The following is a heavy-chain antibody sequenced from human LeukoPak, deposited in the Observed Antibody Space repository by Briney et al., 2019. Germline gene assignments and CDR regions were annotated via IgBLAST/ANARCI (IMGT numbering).Heavy chain of an antibody. CDR1: GGSISSYY. Sequence: PSETLSLTCTVSGGSISSYYWSWIRQSPGKGLEWIGYIYYSGSTNYNPSLKSRVTISVDTSRTQFSLKLSSVTAADTAVYYCARRKHRGRYYGSGSYQNPNNWFDPWGQGTLVTVSS. V-gene: IGHV4-59*12. CDR2: IYYSGST. CDR3: ARRKHRGRYYGSGSYQNPNNWFDP. J-gene: IGHJ5*02. D-gene: IGHD3-10*01.